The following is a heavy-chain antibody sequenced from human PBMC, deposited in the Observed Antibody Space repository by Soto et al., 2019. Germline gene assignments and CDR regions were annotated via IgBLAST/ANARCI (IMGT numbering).Heavy chain of an antibody. CDR2: IWYDGSNK. CDR3: ARDFEWELSRGAGNLNN. V-gene: IGHV3-33*01. Sequence: GGSLRLSCAASGFTFSSYGMHWVRQAPGKGLEWVAVIWYDGSNKYYADSVKGRFTISRDNSKNTLYLQMNSLRAEDTAVYYCARDFEWELSRGAGNLNNWGQGTLVTVSS. J-gene: IGHJ4*02. CDR1: GFTFSSYG. D-gene: IGHD1-26*01.